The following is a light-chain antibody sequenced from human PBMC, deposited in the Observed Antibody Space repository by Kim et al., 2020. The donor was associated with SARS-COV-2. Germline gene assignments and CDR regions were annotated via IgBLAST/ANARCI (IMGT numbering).Light chain of an antibody. CDR2: KAS. CDR1: QSIDTW. Sequence: DIQMTQSPSTLSASVGDRVTITCRASQSIDTWLAWYQQRPGKAPKVLIHKASTLERGVPSRLSGSGFGTEFTLTISSLQPDDFASYYCQQYHSHNSFGQGTKLEI. CDR3: QQYHSHNS. V-gene: IGKV1-5*03. J-gene: IGKJ2*03.